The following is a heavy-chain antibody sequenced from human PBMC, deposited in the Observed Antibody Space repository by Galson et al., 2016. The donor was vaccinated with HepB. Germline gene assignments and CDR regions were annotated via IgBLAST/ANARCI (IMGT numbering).Heavy chain of an antibody. CDR2: TSHDGNSN. Sequence: SLRLPCAASGFTFKSYAMYWVRQAPGKGLEWVAVTSHDGNSNSYADSVKGRFTIPRDNSKNTLYLQMNSLRVEDTAVYYCASFGGVIAYDAFDIWGQGTMVTVSS. CDR3: ASFGGVIAYDAFDI. V-gene: IGHV3-30-3*01. CDR1: GFTFKSYA. J-gene: IGHJ3*02. D-gene: IGHD3-16*02.